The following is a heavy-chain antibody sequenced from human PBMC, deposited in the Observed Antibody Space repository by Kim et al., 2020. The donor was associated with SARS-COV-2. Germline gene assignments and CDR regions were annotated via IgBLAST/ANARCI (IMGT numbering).Heavy chain of an antibody. CDR1: GGSIISNY. CDR3: ARLGQLLQITNYYYHAMDV. CDR2: IYSFGST. Sequence: SETLSLTCTVSGGSIISNYWSWIRQPPGRGLEWIGYIYSFGSTNYNPSLKSRVTISVDTSKNQFSLKLNSVTAADTAVYYCARLGQLLQITNYYYHAMDVWGQGATVTVSS. V-gene: IGHV4-59*13. J-gene: IGHJ6*02. D-gene: IGHD3-16*01.